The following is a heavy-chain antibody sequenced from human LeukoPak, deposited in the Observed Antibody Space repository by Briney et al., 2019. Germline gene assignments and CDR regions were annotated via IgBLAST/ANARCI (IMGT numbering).Heavy chain of an antibody. Sequence: TGGSLRLSCSSSGVTFGDYAISWVRQAPGKGLEWVGFIRSNTYGGTKEYAASLKGRFTISRDDSKSVAYLQMNSLKTEDTAVYYCTRAPRYCSSTSCSPPVDSWGQGALVTVSS. J-gene: IGHJ4*02. D-gene: IGHD2-2*01. V-gene: IGHV3-49*04. CDR3: TRAPRYCSSTSCSPPVDS. CDR1: GVTFGDYA. CDR2: IRSNTYGGTK.